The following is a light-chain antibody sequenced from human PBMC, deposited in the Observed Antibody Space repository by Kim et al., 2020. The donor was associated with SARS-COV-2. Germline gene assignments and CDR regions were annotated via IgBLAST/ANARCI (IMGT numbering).Light chain of an antibody. CDR1: QTLPWNQ. J-gene: IGKJ1*01. Sequence: SLSPGDRATLSCRASQTLPWNQFAWYQQKSGQAPRLLIYDASTRATGIPDKFSGSGSGTYFTLTISRVEPEDFAVYYCQQYHSSPTFGQGTKLEI. CDR2: DAS. V-gene: IGKV3-20*01. CDR3: QQYHSSPT.